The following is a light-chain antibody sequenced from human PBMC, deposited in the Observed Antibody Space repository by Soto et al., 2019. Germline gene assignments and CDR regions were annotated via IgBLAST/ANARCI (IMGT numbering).Light chain of an antibody. CDR1: QSITITY. CDR3: QQYSSSPPFT. Sequence: EIVLTQSPGTLSLSPGERATLSCRASQSITITYLAWYQQKPGQAPRLLIYGASSRATGIPDRFSGSGSGTDFTLTISRLEPEDFAVYYCQQYSSSPPFTFGPGTKVDIK. J-gene: IGKJ3*01. CDR2: GAS. V-gene: IGKV3-20*01.